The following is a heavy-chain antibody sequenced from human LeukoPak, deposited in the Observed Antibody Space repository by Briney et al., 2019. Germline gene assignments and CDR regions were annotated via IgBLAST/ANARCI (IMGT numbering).Heavy chain of an antibody. CDR3: APQRYCSSTSCYTPYNWFDP. CDR2: ISGSGGST. D-gene: IGHD2-2*02. Sequence: GGSLRLSCAASGFTFSSYAMSWVRQAPGKGLEWASAISGSGGSTYYADSVKGRFTISRDNSKNTLYLQMNSLRAEDTAVYYCAPQRYCSSTSCYTPYNWFDPWGQGTLVTVSS. V-gene: IGHV3-23*01. J-gene: IGHJ5*02. CDR1: GFTFSSYA.